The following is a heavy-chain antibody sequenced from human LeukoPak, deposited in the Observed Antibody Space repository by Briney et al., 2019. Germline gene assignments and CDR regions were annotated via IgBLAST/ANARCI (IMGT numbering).Heavy chain of an antibody. J-gene: IGHJ4*02. CDR3: AKVIQNYYYDGSGYYSY. V-gene: IGHV3-23*01. D-gene: IGHD3-22*01. CDR1: GFTFSSYA. Sequence: GGSLRLSCAASGFTFSSYAVSWVRQASGKGLEWVSVISGSGGSTYYADSVKGRFTISRDNSKNTLYLQMNSLRAEDTAVYYCAKVIQNYYYDGSGYYSYWGQGTLVTVSS. CDR2: ISGSGGST.